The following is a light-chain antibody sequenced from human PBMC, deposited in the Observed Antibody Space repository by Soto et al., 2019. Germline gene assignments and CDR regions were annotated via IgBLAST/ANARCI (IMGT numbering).Light chain of an antibody. V-gene: IGKV3-20*01. Sequence: SVLTQSPGPLSLSTGERATLSCRASQSVSSGYLAWYQQKPGQAPSLLIYGASSRATGIPDRFSGSGSGTDFTLTISRLEPEDFAVYFCQQYSKSPQTFGQGTKVDI. J-gene: IGKJ1*01. CDR1: QSVSSGY. CDR2: GAS. CDR3: QQYSKSPQT.